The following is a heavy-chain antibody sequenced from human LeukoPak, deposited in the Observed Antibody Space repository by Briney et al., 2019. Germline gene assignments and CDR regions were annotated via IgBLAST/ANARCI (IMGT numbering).Heavy chain of an antibody. D-gene: IGHD3-10*01. J-gene: IGHJ4*02. CDR3: ASTPGSSFDY. CDR2: IYSGGST. CDR1: GFTVSSNY. V-gene: IGHV3-66*01. Sequence: GGSLRLSCAASGFTVSSNYMSWVRQAPGKGLEWVSVIYSGGSTYYADSVKGRFTISRDNSKNTLYLQMSSLRAEGTAVYYCASTPGSSFDYWGQGTLVTVSS.